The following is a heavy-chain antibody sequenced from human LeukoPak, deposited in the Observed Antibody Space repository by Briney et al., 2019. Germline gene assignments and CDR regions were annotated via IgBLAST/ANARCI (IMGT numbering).Heavy chain of an antibody. CDR2: IWYDGSNK. CDR3: ARDHLIYCSGGSCPLHY. D-gene: IGHD2-15*01. V-gene: IGHV3-33*01. CDR1: GFTFSSYG. Sequence: GRSLRLSRAASGFTFSSYGMHWVRQAPGKGLEWVAVIWYDGSNKYYADSVKGRFTISRDNSKNTLYLQMNSLRAEDTAVYYCARDHLIYCSGGSCPLHYWGQGTLVTVSS. J-gene: IGHJ4*02.